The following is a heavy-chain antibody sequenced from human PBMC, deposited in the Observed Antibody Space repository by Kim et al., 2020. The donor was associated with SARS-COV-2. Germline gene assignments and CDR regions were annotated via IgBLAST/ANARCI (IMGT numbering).Heavy chain of an antibody. D-gene: IGHD3-10*01. CDR3: ARDPALRLALKYYGSGSYSYYYGMDV. CDR1: GFTFDDYG. CDR2: INWNGGST. J-gene: IGHJ6*01. Sequence: GGSLRLSCAASGFTFDDYGMSWVRQAPGKGLEWVSGINWNGGSTGYADSVKGRFTISRDNAKNSLYLQMNSLRAEDTALYHCARDPALRLALKYYGSGSYSYYYGMDVWGQGTTVTVST. V-gene: IGHV3-20*01.